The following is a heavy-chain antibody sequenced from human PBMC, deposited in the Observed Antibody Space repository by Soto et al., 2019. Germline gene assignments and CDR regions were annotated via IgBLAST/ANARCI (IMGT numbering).Heavy chain of an antibody. CDR3: ARAWDPDYAGEYFQH. CDR2: IYSGGTT. J-gene: IGHJ1*01. CDR1: GFTVSSNY. Sequence: PGGSLRLSCAASGFTVSSNYMSWVRQAPGKGLEWVSVIYSGGTTYYADSVRGRFTISRDNSKNTLYLQMNSLRAEDTAVYYCARAWDPDYAGEYFQHWGQGTLVTVSS. D-gene: IGHD4-17*01. V-gene: IGHV3-53*01.